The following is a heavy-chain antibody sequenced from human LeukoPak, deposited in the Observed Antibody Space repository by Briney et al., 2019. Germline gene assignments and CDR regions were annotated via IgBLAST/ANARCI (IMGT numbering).Heavy chain of an antibody. Sequence: GRSLRLSCAASGFAFSNYAMTWVRQAPGKGLEWVSTISDSGGSTYYADSVKGRFTISRDNSKNTLYPQMDSLRAEDTAIHYCAKVPYSDYGSGRPPFMDVWGQGTTVAVSS. CDR1: GFAFSNYA. D-gene: IGHD3-10*01. CDR3: AKVPYSDYGSGRPPFMDV. J-gene: IGHJ6*02. V-gene: IGHV3-23*01. CDR2: ISDSGGST.